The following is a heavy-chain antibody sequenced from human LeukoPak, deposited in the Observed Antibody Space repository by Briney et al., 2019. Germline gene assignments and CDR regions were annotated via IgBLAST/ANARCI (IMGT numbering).Heavy chain of an antibody. V-gene: IGHV3-23*01. CDR2: ISGSGGST. J-gene: IGHJ5*02. CDR3: ARHGGTGSSGPHDWFDP. CDR1: GFTFSSYG. D-gene: IGHD3-22*01. Sequence: PGGSLRLSCAASGFTFSSYGMSWVRQAPGKGLEWVSAISGSGGSTYYADSVKGRFTISRDNSKNTLYLQMNSLRAEDTAVYYCARHGGTGSSGPHDWFDPWGQGTLVTVSS.